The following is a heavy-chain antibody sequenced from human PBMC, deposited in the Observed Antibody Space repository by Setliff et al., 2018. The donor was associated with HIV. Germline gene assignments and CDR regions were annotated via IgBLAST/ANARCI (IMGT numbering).Heavy chain of an antibody. CDR3: ARAAISTIFGVVKNPHNYYMDV. CDR2: INAGNGNT. D-gene: IGHD3-3*01. J-gene: IGHJ6*03. V-gene: IGHV1-3*01. CDR1: GYTFTSYA. Sequence: ASVKVSCKASGYTFTSYAMHWVRQAPGQRLEWMGWINAGNGNTKYSQKFQDRVTITRDTSASTAYMELSSLRSEDTAVYYCARAAISTIFGVVKNPHNYYMDVWGKGTTVTVSS.